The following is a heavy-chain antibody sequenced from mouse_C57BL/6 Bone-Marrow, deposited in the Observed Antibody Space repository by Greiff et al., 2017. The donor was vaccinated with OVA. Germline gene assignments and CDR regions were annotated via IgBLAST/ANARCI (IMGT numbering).Heavy chain of an antibody. CDR3: ARGGDYYGSSLNWYFDV. CDR1: GYTFTSYD. V-gene: IGHV1-85*01. D-gene: IGHD1-1*01. CDR2: IYPRDGST. J-gene: IGHJ1*03. Sequence: QVQLQQSGPELVKPGASVKLSCKASGYTFTSYDINWVKQRPGQGLEWIGWIYPRDGSTKYNEKFKGKATLTVDTSSSTAYMELHSLTSEDSAVYFCARGGDYYGSSLNWYFDVWGTGTTVTVSS.